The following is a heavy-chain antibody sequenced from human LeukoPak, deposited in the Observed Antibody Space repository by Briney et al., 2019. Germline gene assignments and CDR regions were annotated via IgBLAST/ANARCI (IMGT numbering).Heavy chain of an antibody. D-gene: IGHD3-9*01. CDR3: AREHYDILTGYLAWFDP. J-gene: IGHJ5*02. Sequence: SGTLSLTCAVSGGSVSSSNWWSWVRQPPGKGLEWIGEIYHSGSTNYNPSLKSRVTISVDKSKNQFSLRLSSVTAADTAVYYCAREHYDILTGYLAWFDPWGQGTLVTVSS. CDR2: IYHSGST. V-gene: IGHV4-4*02. CDR1: GGSVSSSNW.